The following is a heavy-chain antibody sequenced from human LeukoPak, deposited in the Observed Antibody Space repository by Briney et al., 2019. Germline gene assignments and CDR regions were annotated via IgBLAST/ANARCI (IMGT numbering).Heavy chain of an antibody. D-gene: IGHD2-15*01. V-gene: IGHV3-23*01. J-gene: IGHJ4*02. CDR2: ITGGGAST. CDR3: AKPAGGG. Sequence: GGSLRLSCAASGFTLSTSVMSWVRQVPGKGLEWVSSITGGGASTYYADSVKGRFTISRDSSKNTLYLQMSSLRADDTAVYYCAKPAGGGWGQGTLVTVSP. CDR1: GFTLSTSV.